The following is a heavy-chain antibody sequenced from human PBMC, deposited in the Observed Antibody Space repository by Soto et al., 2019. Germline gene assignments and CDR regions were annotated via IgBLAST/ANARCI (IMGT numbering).Heavy chain of an antibody. V-gene: IGHV1-18*01. J-gene: IGHJ5*02. Sequence: ASVKVSCKASGYTFTSYGISWVRQAPGQGLEWMGWISAYNGNTNYAQKLQGRFTMTTDTSTSTAYMERRSLRGEDTAVYYCARKAGLVSLYPPEFDPRGQGTLVTVSS. CDR2: ISAYNGNT. D-gene: IGHD2-8*01. CDR3: ARKAGLVSLYPPEFDP. CDR1: GYTFTSYG.